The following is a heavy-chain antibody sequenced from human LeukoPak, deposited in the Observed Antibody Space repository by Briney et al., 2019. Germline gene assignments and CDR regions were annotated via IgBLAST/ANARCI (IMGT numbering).Heavy chain of an antibody. CDR2: ISSSSTI. D-gene: IGHD2-2*01. J-gene: IGHJ6*02. CDR1: GFTFSSYS. CDR3: ARVSCSSTSCFYYYGMDV. V-gene: IGHV3-48*02. Sequence: PGGSLRLSCAASGFTFSSYSMNWVRQAPGKGLEWVSYISSSSTIYYADSVTGRFTISRDNAKNSLYLQMNSLRDEDTAFYYCARVSCSSTSCFYYYGMDVWGQGTTVTVSS.